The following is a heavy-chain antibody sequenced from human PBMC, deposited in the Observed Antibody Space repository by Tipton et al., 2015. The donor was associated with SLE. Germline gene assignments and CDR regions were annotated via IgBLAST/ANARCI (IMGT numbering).Heavy chain of an antibody. J-gene: IGHJ3*02. V-gene: IGHV4-39*01. CDR3: ARQGDGSGSYYYAFDI. CDR1: GGSISSSSYY. CDR2: IYYSGST. D-gene: IGHD3-10*01. Sequence: LRLSCTVSGGSISSSSYYWGWIRQPPGKGLEWIGSIYYSGSTYYNPSLRSRVTISVDTSKNQFSLKLSSVTAADTAVYYCARQGDGSGSYYYAFDILGQGTMATLSS.